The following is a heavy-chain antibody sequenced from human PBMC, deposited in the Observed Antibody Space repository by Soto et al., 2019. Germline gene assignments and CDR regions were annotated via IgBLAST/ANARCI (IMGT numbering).Heavy chain of an antibody. V-gene: IGHV1-69*12. CDR2: IIPIFGTA. CDR1: GGTFSSYA. J-gene: IGHJ6*02. Sequence: QVQLVQSGAEVKKPGSSVKVSCKASGGTFSSYAISWVRQAPGQGLEWMGGIIPIFGTANYAQKFQGRVTLTADESPSTAYRELSGLSSEDTAVYYCARHVPAAGYYYGMDVWGQGTTVTVSS. CDR3: ARHVPAAGYYYGMDV. D-gene: IGHD2-2*01.